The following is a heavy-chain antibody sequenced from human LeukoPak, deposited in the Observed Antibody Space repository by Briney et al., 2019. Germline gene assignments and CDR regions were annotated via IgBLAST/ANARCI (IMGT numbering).Heavy chain of an antibody. D-gene: IGHD5-18*01. CDR2: IYYSGST. CDR1: GGSISSSSYY. V-gene: IGHV4-39*01. CDR3: ARGGYGYSYGYNPDAFDI. Sequence: SETLSLTCTVSGGSISSSSYYWGWIRQPPGKGLEWIGSIYYSGSTYYNPSLKSRVTISVDTSKIQFSLKLSSVTAADTAVYYCARGGYGYSYGYNPDAFDIWGQGTMVTVSS. J-gene: IGHJ3*02.